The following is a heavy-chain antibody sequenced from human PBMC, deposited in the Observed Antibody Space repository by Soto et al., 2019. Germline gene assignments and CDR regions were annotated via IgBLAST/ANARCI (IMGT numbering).Heavy chain of an antibody. CDR3: ARAPRGYSYGYDWLAP. J-gene: IGHJ5*02. CDR2: IIPIFGTA. Sequence: SVKVSCKASGATFSSYAISWVLQAPGQGLECMGGIIPIFGTAIYAEKCQGRVTSTADESTSTAYMELSSLGSADTAVYYWARAPRGYSYGYDWLAPWGEGTLVT. V-gene: IGHV1-69*13. D-gene: IGHD5-18*01. CDR1: GATFSSYA.